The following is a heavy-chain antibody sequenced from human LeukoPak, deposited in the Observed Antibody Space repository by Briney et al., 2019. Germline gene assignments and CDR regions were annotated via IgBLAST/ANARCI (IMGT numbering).Heavy chain of an antibody. D-gene: IGHD3-16*01. V-gene: IGHV3-23*01. J-gene: IGHJ4*02. Sequence: GGSLRLSCEASGFTFSTFAMIWVRQPPGKGLEWVSSIFPSGGEIHYADSARGRFTISRNNSKSTLSLQMNSLRAEDTAVYYCARAFDYVGYWGQGTLVTVSS. CDR1: GFTFSTFA. CDR2: IFPSGGEI. CDR3: ARAFDYVGY.